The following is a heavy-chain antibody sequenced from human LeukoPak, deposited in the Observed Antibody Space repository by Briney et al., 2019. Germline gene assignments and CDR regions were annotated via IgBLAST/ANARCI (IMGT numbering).Heavy chain of an antibody. J-gene: IGHJ4*02. Sequence: SETLSLTCTVSGGSISSYYWSWIRQPPGKGLEWIGYISYSGSTNYNPSLKSRVTMSVDTSKNQLSLKLSSVTAADTAVYYCARAGSSSSPPRDYWGQGTLVTVSS. CDR1: GGSISSYY. CDR3: ARAGSSSSPPRDY. V-gene: IGHV4-59*01. CDR2: ISYSGST. D-gene: IGHD6-13*01.